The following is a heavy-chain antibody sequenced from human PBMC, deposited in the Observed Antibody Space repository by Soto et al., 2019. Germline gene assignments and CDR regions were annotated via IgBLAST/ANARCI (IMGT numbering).Heavy chain of an antibody. CDR1: GFPFANFL. CDR2: IRSQPYGGTT. V-gene: IGHV3-49*03. J-gene: IGHJ1*01. CDR3: IGSFPF. Sequence: GVLRLSCTGSGFPFANFLMSWFRQAPGKGLEWVGFIRSQPYGGTTQYAASVRGRFTISRDDSKGIAYLQMNSLKSEDSGVYYRIGSFPFWGQGTLVTVSS. D-gene: IGHD3-10*01.